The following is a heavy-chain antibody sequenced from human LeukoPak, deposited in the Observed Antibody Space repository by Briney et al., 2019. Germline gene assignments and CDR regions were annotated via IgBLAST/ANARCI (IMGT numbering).Heavy chain of an antibody. Sequence: SETLSLTCSVSGGSISSYYWSWTRQPAGKGLEWIGRIYSSGTITYNPSLQSRVTMSVDTSKNEFSLKMSSVTAADTAVYYCTRDSGTTGEVKFDPWGQGTLVTVSS. CDR2: IYSSGTI. CDR1: GGSISSYY. J-gene: IGHJ5*02. D-gene: IGHD3-10*01. V-gene: IGHV4-4*07. CDR3: TRDSGTTGEVKFDP.